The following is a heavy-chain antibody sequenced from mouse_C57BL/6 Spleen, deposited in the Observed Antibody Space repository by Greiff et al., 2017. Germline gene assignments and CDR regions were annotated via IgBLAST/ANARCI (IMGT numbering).Heavy chain of an antibody. CDR2: IHPSDNDT. D-gene: IGHD1-1*01. CDR1: GYTFTSYW. CDR3: AIILPDY. V-gene: IGHV1-74*01. J-gene: IGHJ2*01. Sequence: VQLQQPGAELVKPGASVKVSCKASGYTFTSYWMHWVKQRPGQGLEWIGRIHPSDNDTNYNQKFKGKATLTVDKSSSTSYMQLSSLTSEYSAVYYCAIILPDYWGQGTTLTVSS.